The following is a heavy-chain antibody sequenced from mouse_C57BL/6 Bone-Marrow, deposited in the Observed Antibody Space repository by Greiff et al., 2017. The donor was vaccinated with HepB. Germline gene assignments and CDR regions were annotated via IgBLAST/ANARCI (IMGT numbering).Heavy chain of an antibody. D-gene: IGHD1-1*01. V-gene: IGHV1-50*01. CDR1: GYTFTSYW. CDR3: ARYYGSSHWYFDV. Sequence: VQLQQPGAELVKPGASVKLSCKASGYTFTSYWMQWVKQRPGQGLEWIGEIDPSDSYTNYNQKFKGKATLTVDTFSSTAYMQLSSLTSEDSAVYYCARYYGSSHWYFDVWGTGTTVTVSS. J-gene: IGHJ1*03. CDR2: IDPSDSYT.